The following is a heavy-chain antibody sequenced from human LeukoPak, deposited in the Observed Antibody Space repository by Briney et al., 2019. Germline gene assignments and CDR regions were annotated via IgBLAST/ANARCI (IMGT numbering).Heavy chain of an antibody. CDR1: EFTFSSYG. V-gene: IGHV3-30*03. Sequence: PGGSLRLSCAASEFTFSSYGMHWVRQAPGKGLEWVAVISYDGSNKYYADSVKGRFTISRDNSKNTLYLQMNSLRAEDTAVYYCARDLGELSPPFLDYWGQGTLVTVSS. D-gene: IGHD3-10*01. CDR2: ISYDGSNK. CDR3: ARDLGELSPPFLDY. J-gene: IGHJ4*02.